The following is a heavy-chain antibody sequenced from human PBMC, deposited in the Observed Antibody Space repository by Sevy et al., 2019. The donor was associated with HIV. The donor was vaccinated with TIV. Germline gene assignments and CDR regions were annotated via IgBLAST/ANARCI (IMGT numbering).Heavy chain of an antibody. CDR3: AKDGAPYCTGGICFPYWYFDL. Sequence: GGSLRLSCAASGFTFSTYAMGWVRQAPGKGLEWVSGISNSGNDIYYAGSVEGRFTISRDNSKSTLFLETNNLGAEETAVYYCAKDGAPYCTGGICFPYWYFDLWGRGALVTVSS. CDR1: GFTFSTYA. D-gene: IGHD2-8*02. CDR2: ISNSGNDI. V-gene: IGHV3-23*01. J-gene: IGHJ2*01.